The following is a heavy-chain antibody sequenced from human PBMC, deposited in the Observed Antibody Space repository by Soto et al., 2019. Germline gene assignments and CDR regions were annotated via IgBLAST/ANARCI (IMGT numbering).Heavy chain of an antibody. CDR2: ISGFNGNT. Sequence: QTQLVQSAPEVKKPGASVKVSCKASGYTFTSYGISWMRQVPGQGLEWMAWISGFNGNTKYAQKFQGRVTMTTDTATRTAYMELTSLTSDDTAIYYCARDRGAYDTGFDPWGQGTLVTVSS. CDR3: ARDRGAYDTGFDP. V-gene: IGHV1-18*01. D-gene: IGHD3-22*01. J-gene: IGHJ5*02. CDR1: GYTFTSYG.